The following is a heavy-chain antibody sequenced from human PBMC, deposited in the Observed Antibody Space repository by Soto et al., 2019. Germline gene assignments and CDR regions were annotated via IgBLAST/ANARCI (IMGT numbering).Heavy chain of an antibody. J-gene: IGHJ4*02. V-gene: IGHV4-31*03. CDR1: GGSISSGGYY. CDR3: ASHPKAYVWGSYREYYFDY. CDR2: IYYSGST. Sequence: QVQLQESGPGLVKPSQTLSLTCTVSGGSISSGGYYWSWIRQHPGKGLEWIGYIYYSGSTYYNPSLNSRVTISVDTSKNQFSLKLSSVTAADTAVYYCASHPKAYVWGSYREYYFDYWGQGTLVTVSS. D-gene: IGHD3-16*02.